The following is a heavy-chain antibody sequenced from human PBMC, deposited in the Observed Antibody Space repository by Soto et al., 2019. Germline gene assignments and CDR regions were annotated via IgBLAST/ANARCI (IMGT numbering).Heavy chain of an antibody. CDR3: ARDLQAGTDNVNWFAP. D-gene: IGHD1-1*01. CDR2: IAYDGSNR. V-gene: IGHV3-30*04. J-gene: IGHJ5*02. CDR1: GFSISRSA. Sequence: QVQLVESGGGVVQPGRSLRLSCAASGFSISRSAMHWVRQAPGKGLEWVAVIAYDGSNRLYADSAKGRFTMSRDNSKNTVYLEMSSLRGEDTAVYYCARDLQAGTDNVNWFAPWGQGTLVTVSS.